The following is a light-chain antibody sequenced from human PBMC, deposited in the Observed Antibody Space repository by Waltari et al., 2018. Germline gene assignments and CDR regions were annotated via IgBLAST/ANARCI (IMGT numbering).Light chain of an antibody. Sequence: EIVMTQFPATLSVSPGERATLSCRASQSVRSNLAWYQQKPGQAPRLLIYAASTRATGIPASFSGSGAGTEFTLTISSLQSEDFAVYYCQHYDSSTGFTFGPGSKVDIK. CDR3: QHYDSSTGFT. V-gene: IGKV3-15*01. CDR2: AAS. CDR1: QSVRSN. J-gene: IGKJ3*01.